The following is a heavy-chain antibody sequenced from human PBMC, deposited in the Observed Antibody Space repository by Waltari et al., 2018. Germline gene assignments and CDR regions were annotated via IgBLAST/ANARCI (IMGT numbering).Heavy chain of an antibody. CDR1: GGTFSRYA. J-gene: IGHJ4*02. CDR2: IIPIFGTA. V-gene: IGHV1-69*01. Sequence: QVQLVQSGAEVQKPGSAVTVSCKASGGTFSRYAPSWVRQHPGQGLEWMGGIIPIFGTANYAQKFQGRVTITADESTSTAYMELSSLRSEDTAVYYCAAPAAGDYWGQGTLVTVSS. D-gene: IGHD6-13*01. CDR3: AAPAAGDY.